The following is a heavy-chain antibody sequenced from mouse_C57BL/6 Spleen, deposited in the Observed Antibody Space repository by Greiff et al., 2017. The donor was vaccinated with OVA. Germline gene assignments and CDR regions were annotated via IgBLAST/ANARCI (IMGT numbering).Heavy chain of an antibody. CDR2: ISNGGGST. V-gene: IGHV5-12*01. J-gene: IGHJ4*01. D-gene: IGHD2-4*01. CDR3: ARGLRLDYAMDY. CDR1: GFTFSDYY. Sequence: EVKLVESGGGLVQPGGSLKLSCAASGFTFSDYYMYWVRQTPEKRLEWVAYISNGGGSTYYPDTVKGRFTISRDNAKNTLYLQMSRLKSEDTAMYYCARGLRLDYAMDYWGQGTSVTVSS.